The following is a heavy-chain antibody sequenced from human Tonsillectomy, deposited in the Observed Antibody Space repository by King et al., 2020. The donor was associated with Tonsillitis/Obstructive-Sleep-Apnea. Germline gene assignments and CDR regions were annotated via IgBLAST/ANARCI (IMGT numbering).Heavy chain of an antibody. Sequence: VQLQESGPGLVKPSETLSLTCTVSGGSISSYYWSWIRQPPGKGMEWIGYIYYSGSTNYNPSLKSRVTISVDTSKNQFSLKLSSVTAADTAVYYCARVGGGSSCWTDFDYWGQGTLVTVSS. V-gene: IGHV4-59*01. CDR2: IYYSGST. CDR3: ARVGGGSSCWTDFDY. D-gene: IGHD6-19*01. J-gene: IGHJ4*02. CDR1: GGSISSYY.